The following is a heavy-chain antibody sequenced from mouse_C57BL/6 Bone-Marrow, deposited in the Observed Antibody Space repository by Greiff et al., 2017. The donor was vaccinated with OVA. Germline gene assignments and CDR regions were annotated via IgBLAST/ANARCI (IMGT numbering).Heavy chain of an antibody. D-gene: IGHD2-3*01. CDR3: AIPSRWWFAY. CDR2: IHPSDSDT. Sequence: VQLQQPGAELVKPGASVKVSCKASGYTFTSYWMHWVKQRPGQGLEWIGRIHPSDSDTNSNQKFKGKATLTVDKSSSTASMQLSSLTSEDSAVYYCAIPSRWWFAYWGQGTLVTVSA. V-gene: IGHV1-74*01. J-gene: IGHJ3*01. CDR1: GYTFTSYW.